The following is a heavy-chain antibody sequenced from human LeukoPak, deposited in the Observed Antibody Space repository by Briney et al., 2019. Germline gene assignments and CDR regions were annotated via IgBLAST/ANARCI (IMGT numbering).Heavy chain of an antibody. CDR2: INPNSGGT. D-gene: IGHD3-22*01. V-gene: IGHV1-2*02. J-gene: IGHJ4*02. Sequence: ASVKVSCKASGYTFTGYYMHWVRQAPGQGLEWMGWINPNSGGTNYAQKFQGRVTMTRDASISTAYMELSRLRSDDTAVYYCARPRQDYDSSGYYQMAFDYWGQGTLVTVSS. CDR3: ARPRQDYDSSGYYQMAFDY. CDR1: GYTFTGYY.